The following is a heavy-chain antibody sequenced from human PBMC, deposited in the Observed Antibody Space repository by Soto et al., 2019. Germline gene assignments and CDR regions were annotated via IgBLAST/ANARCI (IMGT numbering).Heavy chain of an antibody. Sequence: TSETLSLTCTVSGGSISSGGYYWSWIRQHPGKGLEWIGYIYYSGSTYYNPSLTSRVTISVDTSKNQFSLKLSSVTAADTSVYYCARVVRGGSDGMDVWGQGTTVTVSS. CDR2: IYYSGST. J-gene: IGHJ6*02. D-gene: IGHD3-10*01. CDR1: GGSISSGGYY. V-gene: IGHV4-31*03. CDR3: ARVVRGGSDGMDV.